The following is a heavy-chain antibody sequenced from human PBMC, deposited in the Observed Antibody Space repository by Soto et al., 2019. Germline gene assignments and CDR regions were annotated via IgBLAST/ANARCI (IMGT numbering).Heavy chain of an antibody. D-gene: IGHD3-9*01. J-gene: IGHJ6*02. V-gene: IGHV1-18*01. CDR1: GYTFTNYG. CDR3: ARESDILTGFPMDV. CDR2: ISAYNGNT. Sequence: GASVKVSCKASGYTFTNYGLTWVRQAPGQGLEWMGWISAYNGNTNYAQKLQGRVTMTTDTSTSTAYMELRSLRSDDTAVYYCARESDILTGFPMDVWGQGTTVTVSS.